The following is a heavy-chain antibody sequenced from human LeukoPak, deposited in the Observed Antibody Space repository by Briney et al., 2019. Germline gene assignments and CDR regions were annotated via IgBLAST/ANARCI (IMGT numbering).Heavy chain of an antibody. Sequence: KSGGSLRLSCEASGFSFSNYSMNWVRQAPGRGLEWVSSISSSSTYIYYADSVKGRFTTSRDNAKNSLYLQMNSLRAEDTALYYCARDRHRYSYDTGGYPPYWGQGTLVTVSS. CDR2: ISSSSTYI. V-gene: IGHV3-21*01. CDR3: ARDRHRYSYDTGGYPPY. J-gene: IGHJ4*02. D-gene: IGHD3-22*01. CDR1: GFSFSNYS.